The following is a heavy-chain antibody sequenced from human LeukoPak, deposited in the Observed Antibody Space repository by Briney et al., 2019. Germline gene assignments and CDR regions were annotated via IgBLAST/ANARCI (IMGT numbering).Heavy chain of an antibody. CDR3: ASHCSSTSCSGGFDY. J-gene: IGHJ4*02. Sequence: ASVKVSCKASGYTFTSYDINWVRQATGQGLEWMGWMNPNSGNTGYAQKFQGRVTITRNTSISTAYMDLSSLRSEDTAVYYCASHCSSTSCSGGFDYWGQGTLVTVSS. D-gene: IGHD2-2*01. CDR1: GYTFTSYD. V-gene: IGHV1-8*03. CDR2: MNPNSGNT.